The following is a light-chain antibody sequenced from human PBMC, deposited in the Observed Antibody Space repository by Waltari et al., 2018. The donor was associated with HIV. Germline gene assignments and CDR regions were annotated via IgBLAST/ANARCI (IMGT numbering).Light chain of an antibody. CDR1: SSNIGSNN. CDR2: RSR. V-gene: IGLV1-44*01. J-gene: IGLJ1*01. Sequence: QYVLTRPPSASGTPGQRVTISCSGSSSNIGSNNVNWYRQFPGTAPKLLIYRSRERPSGVPDRFSGSESGTSGSLAINGLQSEDDAHYYCAAWDDSLNAYVFGTGTKVTVL. CDR3: AAWDDSLNAYV.